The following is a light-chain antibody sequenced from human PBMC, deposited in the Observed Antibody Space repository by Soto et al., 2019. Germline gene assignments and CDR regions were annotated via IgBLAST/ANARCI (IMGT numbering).Light chain of an antibody. CDR2: DIS. CDR3: HQRQYWPPIT. J-gene: IGKJ5*01. V-gene: IGKV3D-15*01. Sequence: EIVMTQSPATLSVSPGEGATLSCRASQSLSSNLAWYQQKPGHAPRLLMYDISTRATGIPARCSGSGSGTEFTLTISSLEPEDFAVYYCHQRQYWPPITFGQGTRLEI. CDR1: QSLSSN.